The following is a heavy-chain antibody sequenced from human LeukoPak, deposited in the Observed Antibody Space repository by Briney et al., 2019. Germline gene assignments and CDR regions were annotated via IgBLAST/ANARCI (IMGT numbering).Heavy chain of an antibody. Sequence: ASVNVSCKASGFTFTGYYMHWVRQAPGQGLEWMGWINPNSGGTNYAQKFRGRVTMTRDTSITTAYMELSRLRSDDTAVYYCARGDVVLMVYAAPEYYFDYWGQGTLVTVSS. D-gene: IGHD2-8*01. CDR3: ARGDVVLMVYAAPEYYFDY. J-gene: IGHJ4*02. CDR1: GFTFTGYY. CDR2: INPNSGGT. V-gene: IGHV1-2*02.